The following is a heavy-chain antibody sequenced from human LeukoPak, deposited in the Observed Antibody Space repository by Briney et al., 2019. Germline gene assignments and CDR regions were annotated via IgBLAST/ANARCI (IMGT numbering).Heavy chain of an antibody. D-gene: IGHD3-3*01. CDR3: ARDPTDFWSGYLASYYYYYYGMDV. V-gene: IGHV1-46*01. Sequence: ASVKVSCKASGYTFTSYYMHWVRQAPGQGLEWMGIINPSGGSTSYAQKFQGRVTMTRDTSTSTVYMELSSLRSEDTAVYYCARDPTDFWSGYLASYYYYYYGMDVWGQGTTVTVSS. J-gene: IGHJ6*02. CDR1: GYTFTSYY. CDR2: INPSGGST.